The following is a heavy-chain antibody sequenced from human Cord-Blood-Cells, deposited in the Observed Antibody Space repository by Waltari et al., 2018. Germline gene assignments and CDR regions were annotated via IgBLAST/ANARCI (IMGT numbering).Heavy chain of an antibody. J-gene: IGHJ1*01. Sequence: QVQLVPSGAAATKPGSSVKVSCKASGGTFSSYALRWVRQAPGQGLEWMGGIIPIFGTANYAQKFQGRVTITADESTSTAYMELSSLRSEDTAVYYCARETVYPTAAAGTYFQHWGQGTLVTVSS. V-gene: IGHV1-69*01. CDR3: ARETVYPTAAAGTYFQH. CDR2: IIPIFGTA. D-gene: IGHD6-13*01. CDR1: GGTFSSYA.